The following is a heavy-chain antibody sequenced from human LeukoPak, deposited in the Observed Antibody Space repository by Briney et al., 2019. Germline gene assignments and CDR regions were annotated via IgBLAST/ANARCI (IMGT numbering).Heavy chain of an antibody. D-gene: IGHD3-9*01. V-gene: IGHV4-59*01. Sequence: SETLSLTCTVSGGSISSYFWSWIRQPPGKGLEWIGYINYSGSSDYNPSLKSRVNFSVDTSKNQFSLRLSSVTAADTAVYYCGRRTYYDTLTGYNYWYFDLWGRGTLVTVSS. CDR1: GGSISSYF. CDR3: GRRTYYDTLTGYNYWYFDL. J-gene: IGHJ2*01. CDR2: INYSGSS.